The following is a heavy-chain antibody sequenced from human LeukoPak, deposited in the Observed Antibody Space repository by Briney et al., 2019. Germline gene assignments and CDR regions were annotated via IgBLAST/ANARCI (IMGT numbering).Heavy chain of an antibody. J-gene: IGHJ1*01. CDR3: ARPYYDSSGYTGDFQH. CDR1: GYTFTGYY. V-gene: IGHV1-46*01. Sequence: ASVKVSCKASGYTFTGYYMHWVRQAPGQGLEWMGIINPSGGSTSYAQKFQGRVTMTRDTSTSTVYMELSSLRSEDTAVYYCARPYYDSSGYTGDFQHWGQGTLVTVSS. CDR2: INPSGGST. D-gene: IGHD3-22*01.